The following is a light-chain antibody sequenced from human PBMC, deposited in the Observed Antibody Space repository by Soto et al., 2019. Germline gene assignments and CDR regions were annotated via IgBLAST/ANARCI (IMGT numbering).Light chain of an antibody. CDR1: QSVRDN. CDR2: RAS. V-gene: IGKV3-15*01. CDR3: QHYNFWPHT. Sequence: EILLTQSPATLAVSPGEGATLSCRAIQSVRDNLAWYQQKPGQAPRLLIYRASTRATGVPARFSGSGSGTEFTLTISSLQSEDVSVYFCQHYNFWPHTFGQGTKLEIK. J-gene: IGKJ2*01.